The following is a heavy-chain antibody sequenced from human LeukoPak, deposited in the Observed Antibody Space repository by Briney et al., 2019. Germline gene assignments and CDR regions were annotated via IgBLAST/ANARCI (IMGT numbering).Heavy chain of an antibody. CDR2: IWYDGSNK. CDR3: ARDSSVVPAAIAYYYYYYGMDV. D-gene: IGHD2-2*01. V-gene: IGHV3-33*01. J-gene: IGHJ6*02. CDR1: GFTFSSYG. Sequence: GRSLRLSCAASGFTFSSYGMPWVRQAPVKGLEWVAVIWYDGSNKYYADSVKGRFTISRDNSKNTLYLQMNSLRAEDTAVYYCARDSSVVPAAIAYYYYYYGMDVWGQGTTVTVSS.